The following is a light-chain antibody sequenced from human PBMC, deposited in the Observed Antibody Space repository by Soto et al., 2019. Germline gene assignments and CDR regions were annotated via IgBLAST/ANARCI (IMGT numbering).Light chain of an antibody. J-gene: IGKJ3*01. V-gene: IGKV3-20*01. CDR3: QQYGSPGT. Sequence: EIVLTQSPGTLSLSPGERATLSCRASQSVSSNYLAWYQQKPGQAPRLLSYGTSSRATGIPDRFSGSGSGTDFTLTISRLEPEDFAVYYCQQYGSPGTFGPGTKVDIK. CDR2: GTS. CDR1: QSVSSNY.